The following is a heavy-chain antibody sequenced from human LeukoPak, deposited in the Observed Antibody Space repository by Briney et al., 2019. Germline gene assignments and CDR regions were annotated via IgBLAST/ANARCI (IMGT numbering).Heavy chain of an antibody. V-gene: IGHV4-61*02. CDR2: IYTSGST. CDR1: GVSVSSGSYY. D-gene: IGHD2-2*02. CDR3: ARQALKAYTYFDY. J-gene: IGHJ4*02. Sequence: SQTLSLTYTVSGVSVSSGSYYWRWIRQPAGKGLERIGRIYTSGSTNYNPSLKSRVTISVDTSKNQFSLKLSSVTAADTAVYYCARQALKAYTYFDYWGQGTLVTVSS.